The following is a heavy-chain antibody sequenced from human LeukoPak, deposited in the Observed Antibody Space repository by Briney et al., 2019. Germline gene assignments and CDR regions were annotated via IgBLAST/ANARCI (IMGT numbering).Heavy chain of an antibody. J-gene: IGHJ4*02. CDR3: SRDSTSGAVVDFNY. CDR1: GYSFTTFS. D-gene: IGHD3-16*01. V-gene: IGHV1-18*01. Sequence: ASVKVSCKTSGYSFTTFSIAWVRQAPGQGLEWMGWINANNGETHCAQKFHDRVTMTTDTSTNTAYMELRGLKSDDSAMYYCSRDSTSGAVVDFNYWGQGTLVTVSS. CDR2: INANNGET.